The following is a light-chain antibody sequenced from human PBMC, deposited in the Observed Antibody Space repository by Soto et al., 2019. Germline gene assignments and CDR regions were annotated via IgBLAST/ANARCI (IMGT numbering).Light chain of an antibody. CDR1: SSDLGSYNL. CDR3: CAYAGSVI. Sequence: QSALTQPASVSGAPGQSITISCTGPSSDLGSYNLVSWYQQPPGKAPKLMIYDGTNRPSGVSNRFYGSKSGNTASLSISGLEAEDEGGHYFCAYAGSVIFGGGTTLTVL. V-gene: IGLV2-23*01. J-gene: IGLJ2*01. CDR2: DGT.